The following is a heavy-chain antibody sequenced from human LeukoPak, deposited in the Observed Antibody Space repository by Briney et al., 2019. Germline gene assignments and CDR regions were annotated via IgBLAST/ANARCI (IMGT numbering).Heavy chain of an antibody. V-gene: IGHV1-8*01. J-gene: IGHJ6*02. CDR2: MNPNSGNT. D-gene: IGHD3-22*01. CDR1: GHSFTSCD. Sequence: ASVKVSCKASGHSFTSCDINWVRQATGQGLEWMGWMNPNSGNTGYAQKFQGRVTMTRNTSISTAYMELSSLRSGDTAVYYCARSPKYYYDSSGYYGMDVWGQGTTVTVSS. CDR3: ARSPKYYYDSSGYYGMDV.